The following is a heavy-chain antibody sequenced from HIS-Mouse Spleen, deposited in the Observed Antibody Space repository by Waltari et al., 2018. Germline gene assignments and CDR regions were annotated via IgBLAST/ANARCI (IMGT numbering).Heavy chain of an antibody. Sequence: QVQLVQSGAEVKKPGSLVKVPCKASGATFSSYAISWVRQAPGQGLEWMGRIIPILGIANYAQKFQGRVTITADKSTSTAYMELSSLRSEDTAVYYCARAPANFAFDIWGQGTMVTVSS. J-gene: IGHJ3*02. V-gene: IGHV1-69*04. D-gene: IGHD7-27*01. CDR2: IIPILGIA. CDR3: ARAPANFAFDI. CDR1: GATFSSYA.